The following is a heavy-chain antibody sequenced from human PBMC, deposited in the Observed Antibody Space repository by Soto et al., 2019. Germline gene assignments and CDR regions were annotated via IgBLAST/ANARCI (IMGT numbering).Heavy chain of an antibody. CDR3: ARGFSYSYYFDY. CDR2: IYYSGST. J-gene: IGHJ4*02. D-gene: IGHD2-15*01. V-gene: IGHV4-39*01. CDR1: GGSISSSSYY. Sequence: QLQLQESGPGLVKPSETLSLTCTVSGGSISSSSYYWGWIRQPPGKGLEWIGSIYYSGSTYYNPSLKSRVTISVDTSKHQFALKLSSVTAADTAVYYCARGFSYSYYFDYWGQGTLVTVSS.